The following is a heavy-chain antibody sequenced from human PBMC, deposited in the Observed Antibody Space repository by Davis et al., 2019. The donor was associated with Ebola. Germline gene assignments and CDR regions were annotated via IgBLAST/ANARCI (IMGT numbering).Heavy chain of an antibody. D-gene: IGHD5-24*01. Sequence: PSETLSLTCTVSGGSISSYYWSWIRQPPGKGLEWIGYIYYSGSTNYNPSLKSRVTISVDTSKNQFSLKLSSVTAADTAVYYCARDPGGYNPYYFDYWGQGTLVTVSS. V-gene: IGHV4-59*12. CDR1: GGSISSYY. J-gene: IGHJ4*02. CDR2: IYYSGST. CDR3: ARDPGGYNPYYFDY.